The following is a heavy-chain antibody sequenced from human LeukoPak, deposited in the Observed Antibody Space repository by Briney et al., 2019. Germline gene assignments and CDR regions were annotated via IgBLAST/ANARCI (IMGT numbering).Heavy chain of an antibody. V-gene: IGHV4-39*07. CDR3: ARVGSGSYYYYYYYMDV. CDR2: IYYSGST. J-gene: IGHJ6*03. CDR1: GGSISGSSDY. Sequence: PSETLSLTCSVSGGSISGSSDYWGWIRQPPGKGLEWIASIYYSGSTYYNPSLKSRVTMSVDTSKNQFSLKLSSVTAADTAVYYCARVGSGSYYYYYYYMDVWGKGTTVTVSS. D-gene: IGHD1-26*01.